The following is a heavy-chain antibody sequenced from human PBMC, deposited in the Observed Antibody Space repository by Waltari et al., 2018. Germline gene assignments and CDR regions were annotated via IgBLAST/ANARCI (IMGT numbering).Heavy chain of an antibody. CDR3: VRSSSRYNWNLAEGAFDI. CDR1: GLKFDDHA. V-gene: IGHV3-9*01. D-gene: IGHD1-20*01. Sequence: QLVDSGGGLVQPGRSLRLSCAVSGLKFDDHALHWVRQTPGNGVGVVSGIKWDGRGVEYVDSWKGRFTISRENDKNRLYLQMNSLGVDDTALYYCVRSSSRYNWNLAEGAFDIWGQGTLVTVSS. J-gene: IGHJ3*02. CDR2: IKWDGRGV.